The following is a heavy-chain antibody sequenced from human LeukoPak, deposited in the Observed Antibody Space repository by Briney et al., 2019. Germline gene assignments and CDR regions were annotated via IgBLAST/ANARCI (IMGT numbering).Heavy chain of an antibody. J-gene: IGHJ6*02. V-gene: IGHV3-21*01. CDR3: ARDFYCGGDCYPSNSDYYGMDV. Sequence: GGSLRLSCAASGFTFSSYSMNWVRQAPGKGLEWVSSISSSSSYIYCADSVKGRFTISRDNAKNSLYLQMNSLRAEDTAVYYCARDFYCGGDCYPSNSDYYGMDVWGQGTTVTVSS. D-gene: IGHD2-21*02. CDR1: GFTFSSYS. CDR2: ISSSSSYI.